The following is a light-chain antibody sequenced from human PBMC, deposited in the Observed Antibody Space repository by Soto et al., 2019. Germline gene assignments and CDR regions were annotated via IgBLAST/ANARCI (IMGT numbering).Light chain of an antibody. J-gene: IGKJ1*01. CDR1: QSISSW. CDR2: KAS. CDR3: QQYNSYSRT. Sequence: DIQMTQSPSTLSASVGDRVTITCRASQSISSWLAWYQQKPGKAHKXLIYKASSLESGVPSRFSGSGSGTEFTLTISSLQPDDCETYDCQQYNSYSRTFGQGTKVDIK. V-gene: IGKV1-5*03.